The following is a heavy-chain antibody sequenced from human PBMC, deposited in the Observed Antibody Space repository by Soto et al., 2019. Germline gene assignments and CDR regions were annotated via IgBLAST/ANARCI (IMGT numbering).Heavy chain of an antibody. Sequence: ASVKVSCKASGYTFTSYDINWVRQATGQGLEWMGWMNPNSGNTGYAQKFQGRVTMTRNTSISTAYMELSSLRSEDTAVYYCARGAIFDWPLRKYYYYGMDVWGQGTTVTVSS. CDR1: GYTFTSYD. D-gene: IGHD3-9*01. J-gene: IGHJ6*02. V-gene: IGHV1-8*01. CDR3: ARGAIFDWPLRKYYYYGMDV. CDR2: MNPNSGNT.